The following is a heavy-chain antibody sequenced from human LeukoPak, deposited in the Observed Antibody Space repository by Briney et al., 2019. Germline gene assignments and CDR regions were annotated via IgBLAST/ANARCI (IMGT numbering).Heavy chain of an antibody. V-gene: IGHV4-39*07. Sequence: SETLSPTCTVSGGSISSSSYYWGWIRQPPGKGLEWIGSIYYSGSTYYNPSLKSRVTISVDTSKNQFSLKLSSVTAADTAVYYCARRKQRWVLWFGESSRIHFDYWGQGTLVTVSS. CDR3: ARRKQRWVLWFGESSRIHFDY. CDR2: IYYSGST. J-gene: IGHJ4*02. D-gene: IGHD3-10*01. CDR1: GGSISSSSYY.